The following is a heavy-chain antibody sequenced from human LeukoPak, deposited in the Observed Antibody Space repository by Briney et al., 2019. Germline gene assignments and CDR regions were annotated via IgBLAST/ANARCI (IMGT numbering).Heavy chain of an antibody. V-gene: IGHV4-61*01. D-gene: IGHD2-15*01. Sequence: SETLSLTCTVSGGSVSSGSYYWSWIRQPPGKGLEWIGYIYYSGSTNYNPSLKSRVTISVDTSKNQFSLKLSSVTAADTAVYYCARAAALDYYYYYGMDVWGQGTTVTVSS. J-gene: IGHJ6*02. CDR1: GGSVSSGSYY. CDR2: IYYSGST. CDR3: ARAAALDYYYYYGMDV.